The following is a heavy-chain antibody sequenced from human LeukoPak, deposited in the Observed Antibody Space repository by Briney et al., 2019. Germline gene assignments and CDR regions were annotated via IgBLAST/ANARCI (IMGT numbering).Heavy chain of an antibody. CDR2: IYHRGST. V-gene: IGHV4-4*02. D-gene: IGHD3-22*01. Sequence: PSETLSLTCAVSGNSISSDDWWTWVRQPPGRGLEWIGEIYHRGSTNYNPSLKSRVTISIDKSRNHFSLMLSSVTAADTAVYYCARRRYYDSISYFAYWGQETLVTISS. CDR3: ARRRYYDSISYFAY. CDR1: GNSISSDDW. J-gene: IGHJ4*02.